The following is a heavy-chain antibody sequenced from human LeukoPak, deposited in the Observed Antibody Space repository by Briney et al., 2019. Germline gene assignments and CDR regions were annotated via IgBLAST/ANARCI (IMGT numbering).Heavy chain of an antibody. Sequence: SETLSLTCTVSGGSISSGGYYWSWIRQHRGKGLEWIGYIYYSGSTYYNPSLKSRVTISVDTSKNQFSLKLSSVTAADTAVYYCARSAFIVVVTAPSYYFDYWGQGTLVTVSS. CDR1: GGSISSGGYY. D-gene: IGHD2-21*02. CDR2: IYYSGST. V-gene: IGHV4-31*03. CDR3: ARSAFIVVVTAPSYYFDY. J-gene: IGHJ4*02.